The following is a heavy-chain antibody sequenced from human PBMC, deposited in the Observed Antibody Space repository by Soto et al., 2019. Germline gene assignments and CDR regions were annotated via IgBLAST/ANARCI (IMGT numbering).Heavy chain of an antibody. CDR1: GYSFTTNW. CDR3: VGRRGDILTGSPGTFDC. Sequence: GESLKISCKASGYSFTTNWIGWVRQMPGKGLEWMGIIFPGDSDTRYSLSFQGQVTISADKSISTAYLQWSSLKASDTAMYYCVGRRGDILTGSPGTFDCWGQGSMVTVSS. J-gene: IGHJ4*02. CDR2: IFPGDSDT. V-gene: IGHV5-51*01. D-gene: IGHD3-9*01.